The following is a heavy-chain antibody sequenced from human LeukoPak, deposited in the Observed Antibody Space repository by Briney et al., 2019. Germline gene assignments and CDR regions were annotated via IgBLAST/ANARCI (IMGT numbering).Heavy chain of an antibody. CDR1: GGSISSSSYY. V-gene: IGHV4-39*01. J-gene: IGHJ5*02. Sequence: KSSETLSLTCTVSGGSISSSSYYWGWIRQPPGKGLEWIGSIYYSGSTYYNPSLKSRVTISVDTSKNQFSLKLSSVTAADTAVYYCARAEDNNWFDPWGQGTLVTVSS. CDR3: ARAEDNNWFDP. CDR2: IYYSGST.